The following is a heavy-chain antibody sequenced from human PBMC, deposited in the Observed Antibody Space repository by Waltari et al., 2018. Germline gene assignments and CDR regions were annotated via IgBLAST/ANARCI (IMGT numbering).Heavy chain of an antibody. J-gene: IGHJ4*02. CDR2: IIGGSGDT. Sequence: QVQLVQSGAEVKKPGASVKVSCKASGYTFTTSTMQWVRQAPDQRPEWMGWIIGGSGDTQYAKKFEGRITITRYTSASIPYLELSSLRSEDTAVYFCGREAREGRAPIAYFDYWGQGNLVTVSS. CDR1: GYTFTTST. V-gene: IGHV1-3*01. CDR3: GREAREGRAPIAYFDY. D-gene: IGHD2-15*01.